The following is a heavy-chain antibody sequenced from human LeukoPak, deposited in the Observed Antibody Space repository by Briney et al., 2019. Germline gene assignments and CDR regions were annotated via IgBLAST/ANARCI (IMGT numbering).Heavy chain of an antibody. CDR1: GFTVNSNY. D-gene: IGHD6-13*01. J-gene: IGHJ4*02. V-gene: IGHV3-53*05. Sequence: PGGSLRLSCAASGFTVNSNYMSWVRQAPGKGLEWVSVIYSGGSTYYADSVKGRFTISRDNAKNSLYLQMNSLRVEDMALYYCAARRGAAAGTDYFDDWGQGTLVTVSS. CDR2: IYSGGST. CDR3: AARRGAAAGTDYFDD.